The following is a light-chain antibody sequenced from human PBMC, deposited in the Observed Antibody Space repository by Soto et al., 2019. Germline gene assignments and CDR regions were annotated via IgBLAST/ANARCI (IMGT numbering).Light chain of an antibody. Sequence: LTQPHSVSESPGKTVTLSCTRSSGSIASNYVQWYQQRPGSAPTTMIYENDQRPPGVPDRFSGSIDSSSNSASLTIYGLKNEDEADYYCQSSDSGIIFGGGTKLTVL. CDR2: END. V-gene: IGLV6-57*04. CDR3: QSSDSGII. CDR1: SGSIASNY. J-gene: IGLJ2*01.